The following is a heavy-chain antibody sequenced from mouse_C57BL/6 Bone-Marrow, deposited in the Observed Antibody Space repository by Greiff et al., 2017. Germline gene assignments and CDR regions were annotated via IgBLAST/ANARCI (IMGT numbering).Heavy chain of an antibody. CDR2: IYPRSGNT. Sequence: QVHVKQSGAELARPGASVKLSCKASGYTFTSYGISWVKQRTGQGLEWIGEIYPRSGNTYYNEKFKGKATLTADKSSSTAYMELRSLTSEDSAVYFCARDPYYYGSSPFDYWGQGTTLTVSS. CDR1: GYTFTSYG. D-gene: IGHD1-1*01. V-gene: IGHV1-81*01. J-gene: IGHJ2*01. CDR3: ARDPYYYGSSPFDY.